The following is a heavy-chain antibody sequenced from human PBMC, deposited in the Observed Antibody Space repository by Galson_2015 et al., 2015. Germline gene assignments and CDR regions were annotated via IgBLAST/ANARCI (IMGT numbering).Heavy chain of an antibody. CDR2: IGTAGDT. D-gene: IGHD2-8*02. CDR3: ARVRGVVYGYFDL. V-gene: IGHV3-13*01. CDR1: GFTFSSYD. Sequence: SLRLSCAASGFTFSSYDMHWVRHATGKGLEWVSAIGTAGDTYYPGSVKGRFTISRENAKNSLYLQMNSLRAGDTAVYYCARVRGVVYGYFDLWGRGTLVTVSS. J-gene: IGHJ2*01.